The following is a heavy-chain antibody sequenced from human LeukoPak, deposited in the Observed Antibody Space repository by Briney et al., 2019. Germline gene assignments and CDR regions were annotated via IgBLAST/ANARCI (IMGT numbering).Heavy chain of an antibody. CDR2: IYHSGST. CDR3: ARDKKEEVPAAAGWFDP. V-gene: IGHV4-38-2*02. D-gene: IGHD2-2*01. CDR1: GYSISSGYY. J-gene: IGHJ5*02. Sequence: PSETLSLTCAVSGYSISSGYYWGWIRQPPGKGMEWIGSIYHSGSTYYNPSLKSRVTISVDTSKNQFSLKLSSVTAADTAVYYCARDKKEEVPAAAGWFDPWGQGTLVDVSS.